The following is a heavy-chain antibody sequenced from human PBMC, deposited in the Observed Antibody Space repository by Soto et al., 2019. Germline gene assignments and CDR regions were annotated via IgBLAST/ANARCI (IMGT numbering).Heavy chain of an antibody. V-gene: IGHV3-21*01. CDR2: ISSSSSYI. Sequence: GGSLRLSCAASGFTFSSYSMNWVRQAPGKGLEWVSSISSSSSYIYYADSVKGRFTISRDNAKNSLYLQMNSLRAEDTAVYYCARDNKRGVAPPLGGMDVWGQGTTVTVSS. CDR3: ARDNKRGVAPPLGGMDV. J-gene: IGHJ6*02. CDR1: GFTFSSYS. D-gene: IGHD3-10*01.